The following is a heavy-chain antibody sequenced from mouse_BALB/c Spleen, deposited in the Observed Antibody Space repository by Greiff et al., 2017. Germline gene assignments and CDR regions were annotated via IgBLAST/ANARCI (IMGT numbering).Heavy chain of an antibody. CDR2: ISSGGST. V-gene: IGHV5-6-5*01. Sequence: EVKLMESGGGLVKPGGSLKLSCAASGFTFSSYAMSWVRQTPEKRLEWVASISSGGSTYYPDSVKGRFTISRDNARNILYLQMSSLRSEDTAMYYCARGGHDGYYGGFAYWGQGTLVTVSA. J-gene: IGHJ3*01. CDR3: ARGGHDGYYGGFAY. CDR1: GFTFSSYA. D-gene: IGHD2-3*01.